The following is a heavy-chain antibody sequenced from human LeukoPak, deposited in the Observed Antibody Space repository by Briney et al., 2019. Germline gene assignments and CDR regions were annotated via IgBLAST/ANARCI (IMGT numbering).Heavy chain of an antibody. CDR2: ISWNSGSI. CDR1: GFTFDDYA. V-gene: IGHV3-9*01. Sequence: GGSLRLSCAASGFTFDDYAMHWVRQAPGKGLEWVSGISWNSGSIGYADSVKGRFTISRDNSKNTLYLHINSLRAEDTAVYYCVKDNPLDYWGQGTLVIVSS. J-gene: IGHJ4*02. CDR3: VKDNPLDY.